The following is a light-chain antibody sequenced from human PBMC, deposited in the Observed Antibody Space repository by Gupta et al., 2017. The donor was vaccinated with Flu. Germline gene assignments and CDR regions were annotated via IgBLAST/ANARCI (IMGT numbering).Light chain of an antibody. V-gene: IGKV2-28*01. Sequence: IVMTQSPLSLPVTPGEPASISCRSSQSLLHSNGYNYLYWYLQKPGQSPQLLIYLGSNRASGVPDRFSGSGSGTDFTLNISSVEAEDVGVYYCMQHLHTHPRTFGQGTKVEIK. CDR2: LGS. CDR1: QSLLHSNGYNY. CDR3: MQHLHTHPRT. J-gene: IGKJ1*01.